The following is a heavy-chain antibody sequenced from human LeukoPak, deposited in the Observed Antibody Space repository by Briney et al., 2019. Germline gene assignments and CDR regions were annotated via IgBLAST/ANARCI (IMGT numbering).Heavy chain of an antibody. CDR2: ISAYNGNT. V-gene: IGHV1-18*01. Sequence: ASVKVSCKASGYTFTSYGISWVRQAPGQGLEWMGWISAYNGNTNYAQKLQGRVTMTTDTSTSTAYMELSSLRSEDTAVYYCARGIAAAGQNYYYGMDVWGQGTTVTVSS. J-gene: IGHJ6*02. CDR3: ARGIAAAGQNYYYGMDV. D-gene: IGHD6-13*01. CDR1: GYTFTSYG.